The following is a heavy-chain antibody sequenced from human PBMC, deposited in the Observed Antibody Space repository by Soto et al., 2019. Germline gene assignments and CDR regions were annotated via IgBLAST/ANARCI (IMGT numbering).Heavy chain of an antibody. J-gene: IGHJ6*02. CDR2: INPNSGGT. CDR3: ARGWACSSTSCYRDYYYYVMDV. Sequence: GASVKVSCKASGYTFTGYYMHWVRQAPGQGLEWMGWINPNSGGTNYAQKFQGRVTMTRDTSISTAYMELSRLRSDDTAVYYCARGWACSSTSCYRDYYYYVMDVWGQGPQEPVSS. CDR1: GYTFTGYY. D-gene: IGHD2-2*02. V-gene: IGHV1-2*02.